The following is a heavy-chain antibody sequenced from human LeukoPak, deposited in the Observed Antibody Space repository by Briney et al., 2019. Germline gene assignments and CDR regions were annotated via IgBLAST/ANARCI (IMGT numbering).Heavy chain of an antibody. J-gene: IGHJ6*02. CDR1: GFTFSSYA. CDR2: ISYDGSNK. Sequence: GGSLRLSCAASGFTFSSYAMHWVRQAPGEGLEWVAVISYDGSNKYYADSVKGRFTISRDNSKNTLYLQMNSLRAEDTAVYYCASGVRYYDLWSGSAADVWGQGTTVTVSS. D-gene: IGHD3-3*01. CDR3: ASGVRYYDLWSGSAADV. V-gene: IGHV3-30-3*01.